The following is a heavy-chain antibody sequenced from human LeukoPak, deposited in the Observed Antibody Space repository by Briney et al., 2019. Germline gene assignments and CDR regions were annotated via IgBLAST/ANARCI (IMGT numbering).Heavy chain of an antibody. D-gene: IGHD6-19*01. CDR3: AKTRGASGWYNGFDY. V-gene: IGHV3-23*01. J-gene: IGHJ4*02. CDR1: GFTFRSYG. Sequence: GGSLRLSCAASGFTFRSYGMSWVRQAPGKGLEWVSAISGSGGSTYYADSVKGRFTISRDHSKNTLHVQMNSLRAEDTAVYYCAKTRGASGWYNGFDYWGQGTLVTVSS. CDR2: ISGSGGST.